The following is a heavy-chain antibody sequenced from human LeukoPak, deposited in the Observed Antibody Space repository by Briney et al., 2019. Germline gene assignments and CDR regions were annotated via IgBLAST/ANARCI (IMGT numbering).Heavy chain of an antibody. CDR2: IYHSGST. CDR3: ARSVVATILGYYFDY. Sequence: SESLSLTCTVSGYSIISGYYWGWIRQPPGKGLEWSGSIYHSGSTYCNPSLKSRVTISVDTSKNQFSLKLSSVTAADKAVYYCARSVVATILGYYFDYWGQGTLVTVSS. V-gene: IGHV4-38-2*02. D-gene: IGHD5-12*01. J-gene: IGHJ4*02. CDR1: GYSIISGYY.